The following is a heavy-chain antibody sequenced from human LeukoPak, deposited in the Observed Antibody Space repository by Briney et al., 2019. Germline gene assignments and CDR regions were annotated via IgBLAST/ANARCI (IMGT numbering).Heavy chain of an antibody. CDR2: IHPADSNT. Sequence: GESLKISCKASGHSFTDYWIGWVRQMPGKGLEWTGIIHPADSNTLYSPSFQGQVTISADKSISTAYLQWSSLKASDTAIYYCARRYYHSTEFDPWSQGTLVTVSS. D-gene: IGHD3-22*01. V-gene: IGHV5-51*01. J-gene: IGHJ5*02. CDR1: GHSFTDYW. CDR3: ARRYYHSTEFDP.